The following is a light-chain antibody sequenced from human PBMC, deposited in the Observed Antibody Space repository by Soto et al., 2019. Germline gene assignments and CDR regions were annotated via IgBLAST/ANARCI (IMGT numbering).Light chain of an antibody. CDR3: QQRSNSWT. CDR2: DAS. Sequence: EILMTQSPATLSVSPGERVTFSCRASQSVSSYLAWYQQKPGQAPRLLIYDASNRATGIPARFSGSGSGTDFTLTISSLEPEDFAVYYCQQRSNSWTFGQGTKVDIK. CDR1: QSVSSY. V-gene: IGKV3-11*01. J-gene: IGKJ1*01.